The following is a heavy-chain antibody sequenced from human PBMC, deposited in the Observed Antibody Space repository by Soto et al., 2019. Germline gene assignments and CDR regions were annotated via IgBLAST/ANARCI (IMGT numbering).Heavy chain of an antibody. Sequence: SETLSLTCTVSGGSISSGCYYWTWIRQHPGKDLEWIGEINHSGSANYNPSLKSRVTISVDTSKKQFSLKLSSVTAADTAVYYCARELTPYYDILTGYYNNWFDPWGQGTPVTVSS. CDR2: INHSGSA. CDR3: ARELTPYYDILTGYYNNWFDP. CDR1: GGSISSGCYY. J-gene: IGHJ5*02. V-gene: IGHV4-39*07. D-gene: IGHD3-9*01.